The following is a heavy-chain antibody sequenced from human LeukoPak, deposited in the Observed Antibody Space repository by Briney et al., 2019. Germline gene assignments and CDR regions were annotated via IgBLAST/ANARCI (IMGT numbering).Heavy chain of an antibody. V-gene: IGHV4-59*01. D-gene: IGHD3-10*01. J-gene: IGHJ3*02. Sequence: SQTLSLTCTVSGGSISSYYWTRIRQPPGKGLEWIGYIYYSGSTNYNPSLKSRVTISVDTSKNQFSLKLSSVTAADTAVYYCARWDQEFFDAFDIWGQGTMVTVSS. CDR2: IYYSGST. CDR3: ARWDQEFFDAFDI. CDR1: GGSISSYY.